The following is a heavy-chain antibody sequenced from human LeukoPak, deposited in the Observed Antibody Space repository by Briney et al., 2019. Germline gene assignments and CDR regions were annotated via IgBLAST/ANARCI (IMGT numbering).Heavy chain of an antibody. V-gene: IGHV3-30*02. CDR3: VNSFSSGTYSV. D-gene: IGHD1-26*01. CDR1: GFTFSSSG. CDR2: IRSDANNK. Sequence: PGGSLRLSCAASGFTFSSSGMHGVRQAPDKGLYWVAFIRSDANNKYYTDSVKGRFTISRDNSNNTVYRQMNSLRAEDTAVYSCVNSFSSGTYSVWGQGTLVTVSS. J-gene: IGHJ4*02.